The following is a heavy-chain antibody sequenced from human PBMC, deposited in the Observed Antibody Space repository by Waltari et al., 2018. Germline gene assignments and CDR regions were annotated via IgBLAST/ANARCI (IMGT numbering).Heavy chain of an antibody. CDR1: GGSFSGYS. D-gene: IGHD5-18*01. V-gene: IGHV4-34*01. Sequence: QVQLQQWGAGLLKPSETLSLTCAVYGGSFSGYSWSWIRQPPGKGLEWIGEINHSGSTNYNPSLKSRVTISVDTSKNQFSLKLSSVTAADTAVYYCARYPDTAMVTNGMDVWGQGTTVTVSS. CDR3: ARYPDTAMVTNGMDV. CDR2: INHSGST. J-gene: IGHJ6*02.